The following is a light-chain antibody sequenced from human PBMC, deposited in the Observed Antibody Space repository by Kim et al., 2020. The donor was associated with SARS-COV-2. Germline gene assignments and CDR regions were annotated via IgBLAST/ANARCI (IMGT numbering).Light chain of an antibody. J-gene: IGKJ1*01. Sequence: ELVLTQSPGTLSLSPGERVTLSCRASQSVSSSYLAWYQQKPGQAPRLLIYGASSRATGIPDRFSGSGSGTDFTLTISRLEPEDFAVYYCQQYGSSPTWTFGQGTKVDIK. CDR1: QSVSSSY. CDR2: GAS. CDR3: QQYGSSPTWT. V-gene: IGKV3-20*01.